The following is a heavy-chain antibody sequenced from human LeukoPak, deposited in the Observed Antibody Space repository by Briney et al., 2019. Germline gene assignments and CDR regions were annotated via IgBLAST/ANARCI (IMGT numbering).Heavy chain of an antibody. CDR3: ARDYDILTGYYLFDY. Sequence: PGGSLRLSCAASGFTFSDYYMSWIRQAPGKGLEWVSYISSSGSTIYYADSVEGRFTISRDNAKNSLYLQMNSLRAEDTAVYYCARDYDILTGYYLFDYWGQGTLVTVSS. CDR2: ISSSGSTI. CDR1: GFTFSDYY. V-gene: IGHV3-11*01. J-gene: IGHJ4*02. D-gene: IGHD3-9*01.